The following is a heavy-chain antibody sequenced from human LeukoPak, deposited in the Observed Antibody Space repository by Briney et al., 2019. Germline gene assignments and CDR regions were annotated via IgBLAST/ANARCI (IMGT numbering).Heavy chain of an antibody. V-gene: IGHV3-64*01. CDR3: ARGIRWASDY. CDR1: GFTFSIYG. Sequence: GGSLRLSCAASGFTFSIYGMVWVRQAPGKGLEYVSGITSNGGTTYYGNSVKGRFTISRDNSKDTLYLQMGSLRTEDMAVHYCARGIRWASDYWGQGSLVTVAS. CDR2: ITSNGGTT. J-gene: IGHJ4*02. D-gene: IGHD4-23*01.